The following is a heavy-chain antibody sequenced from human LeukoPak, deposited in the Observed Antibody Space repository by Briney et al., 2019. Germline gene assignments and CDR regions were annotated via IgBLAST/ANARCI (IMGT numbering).Heavy chain of an antibody. Sequence: SQTLSLTCTVSGGSISSGDYYWSWIRQPPGKGLEWIGYIYYSGSTYYNPSLKSRVTISVDTSKNQFSLKLSSVTAADTAVYYCARGSDYYDSSGPQEDYFDYWGQGTLVTVSS. V-gene: IGHV4-30-4*08. D-gene: IGHD3-22*01. J-gene: IGHJ4*02. CDR2: IYYSGST. CDR3: ARGSDYYDSSGPQEDYFDY. CDR1: GGSISSGDYY.